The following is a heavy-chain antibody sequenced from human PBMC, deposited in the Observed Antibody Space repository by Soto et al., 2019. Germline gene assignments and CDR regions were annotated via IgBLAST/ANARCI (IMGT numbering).Heavy chain of an antibody. J-gene: IGHJ1*01. Sequence: GGSLRLSCAASGFTFNSAWMNWVRQAPGKGLEWVGRIKSNIDGGTVDYAASVKGRFTISRDDSKSTLYLQMNSLTIEDTAVYYCVSAVIYWGQGTLVTVSS. V-gene: IGHV3-15*05. D-gene: IGHD2-21*01. CDR3: VSAVIY. CDR1: GFTFNSAW. CDR2: IKSNIDGGTV.